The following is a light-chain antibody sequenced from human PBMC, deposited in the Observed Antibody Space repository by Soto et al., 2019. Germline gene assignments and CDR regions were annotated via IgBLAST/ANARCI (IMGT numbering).Light chain of an antibody. CDR2: KAS. J-gene: IGKJ1*01. Sequence: DIQVTQSPSSVSASVGDRVTITCRASQGISTYLAWYQQKPGKAPKLLIYKASTLKSGVPSRFSGSGSGTEFTLTISSLQPDDFATYYCQHYNSYSEAFGQGTKV. CDR3: QHYNSYSEA. V-gene: IGKV1-5*03. CDR1: QGISTY.